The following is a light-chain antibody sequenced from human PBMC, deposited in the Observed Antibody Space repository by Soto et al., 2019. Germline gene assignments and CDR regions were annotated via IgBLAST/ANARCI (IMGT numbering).Light chain of an antibody. V-gene: IGLV2-8*01. CDR3: MSYVGSNIFV. CDR2: EVT. J-gene: IGLJ1*01. Sequence: QSVLTQPPSASGSPGQSVTISCTGTSGDVGGYYYVSWYQHHPGKVPKLIIYEVTKRPSGVPDRFSGSKSGNTASLTVSGLQAEYEADYYCMSYVGSNIFVFGTGTKLTVL. CDR1: SGDVGGYYY.